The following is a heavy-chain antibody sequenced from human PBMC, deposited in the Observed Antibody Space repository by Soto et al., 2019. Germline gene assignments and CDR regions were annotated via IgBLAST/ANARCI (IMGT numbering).Heavy chain of an antibody. D-gene: IGHD2-15*01. J-gene: IGHJ4*02. CDR1: GGSISSGDYY. V-gene: IGHV4-30-4*01. CDR3: ARGYCSGGSCYAGMFDY. CDR2: IYYSGST. Sequence: QVQLQESGPGLVKPSQTLSLTCTVSGGSISSGDYYWSWIRQPPGKGLEWIGYIYYSGSTYYNPSLKRRVTISVDTSKSQFSLKLSSVTAADTAVYYCARGYCSGGSCYAGMFDYWGQGTLVTVSS.